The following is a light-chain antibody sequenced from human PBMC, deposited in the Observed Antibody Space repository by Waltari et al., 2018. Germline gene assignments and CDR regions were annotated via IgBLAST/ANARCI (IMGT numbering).Light chain of an antibody. CDR1: QSISNW. CDR3: QQYNTYSS. V-gene: IGKV1-5*03. CDR2: KAS. J-gene: IGKJ2*01. Sequence: DIHMTQPPASLSASVGDRVTITCRASQSISNWLAWYQQKPGIAPILLIYKASILKSGVPSRLSGSGSGTQFTLTISSLQPGDFATYYCQQYNTYSSFGQGTKLEI.